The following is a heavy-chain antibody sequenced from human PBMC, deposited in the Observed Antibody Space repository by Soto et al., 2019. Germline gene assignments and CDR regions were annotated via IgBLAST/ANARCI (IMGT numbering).Heavy chain of an antibody. CDR2: ISYDGSNK. D-gene: IGHD5-18*01. J-gene: IGHJ4*02. V-gene: IGHV3-30-3*01. CDR3: ASDQAILYSSDHTAMVPTDY. Sequence: PGGSLRLSCAASGFTFSSYAMHWVRQAPGKGLEWVAVISYDGSNKYYADSVKGRFTISRDNSKNTLYLQMNSLRAEDTAVYYCASDQAILYSSDHTAMVPTDYWGQGTLVTVSS. CDR1: GFTFSSYA.